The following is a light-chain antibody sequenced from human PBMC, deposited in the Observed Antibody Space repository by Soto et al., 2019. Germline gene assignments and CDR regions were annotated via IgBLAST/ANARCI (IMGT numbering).Light chain of an antibody. J-gene: IGLJ1*01. CDR3: QSYDSSLSGYL. CDR1: SSNIGAGYD. V-gene: IGLV1-40*01. Sequence: QSVLTQPPSVSGAPGQRVTISCTGSSSNIGAGYDVHWYQQLPGTAPKLLIYGNSNRPSGVPDRFSGSKSGNSASLAITGLQAEDEADYYCQSYDSSLSGYLFGTGTKVTV. CDR2: GNS.